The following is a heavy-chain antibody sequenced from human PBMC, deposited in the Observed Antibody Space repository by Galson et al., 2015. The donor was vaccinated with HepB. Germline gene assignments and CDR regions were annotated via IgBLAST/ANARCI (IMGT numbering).Heavy chain of an antibody. Sequence: SLRLSCAASGFSFSSFGMHWVRQAPGKGLEWVAVIWYDGREKYYAESVKGRFTISRDNSKNTLYLQMNSLRDEDTAVYYCARGWAMTAAVGYFDYWGQGTLVTVSS. CDR1: GFSFSSFG. J-gene: IGHJ4*02. CDR3: ARGWAMTAAVGYFDY. CDR2: IWYDGREK. V-gene: IGHV3-33*01. D-gene: IGHD2-2*01.